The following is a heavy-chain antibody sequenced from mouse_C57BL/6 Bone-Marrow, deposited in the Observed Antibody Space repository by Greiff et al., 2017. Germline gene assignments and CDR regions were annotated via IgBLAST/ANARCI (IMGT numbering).Heavy chain of an antibody. Sequence: VQLQQPGAELVRPGTSVKLSCKASGYTFTSYWMHWVKQRPGQGLEWIGVIDPSDSYTNYNQKFKGKATLTGDTSSSTAYMQLSSLTSEDSAVYYCASFYWGQGTTLTVSS. J-gene: IGHJ2*01. V-gene: IGHV1-59*01. CDR3: ASFY. CDR1: GYTFTSYW. CDR2: IDPSDSYT.